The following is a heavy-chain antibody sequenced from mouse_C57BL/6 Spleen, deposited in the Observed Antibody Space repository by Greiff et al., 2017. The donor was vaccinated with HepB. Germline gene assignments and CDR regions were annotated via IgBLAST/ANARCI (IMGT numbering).Heavy chain of an antibody. Sequence: QVQLQQSGAELARPGASVKLSCKASGYTFTSYGISWVKQRTGQGLEWIGEIYPRSGNTYYNEKFKGKATLTADKSSSTAYMELRSLTSEDSAVYFCARLGDYSKPYAMDYWGQGTSVTVSS. D-gene: IGHD2-5*01. CDR3: ARLGDYSKPYAMDY. V-gene: IGHV1-81*01. CDR1: GYTFTSYG. J-gene: IGHJ4*01. CDR2: IYPRSGNT.